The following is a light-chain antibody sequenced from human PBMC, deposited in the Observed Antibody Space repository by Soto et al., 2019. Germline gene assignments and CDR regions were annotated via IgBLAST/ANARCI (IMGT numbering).Light chain of an antibody. CDR1: ISDVGGYNY. J-gene: IGLJ1*01. CDR2: EVS. CDR3: SSYTSSTAYV. V-gene: IGLV2-14*01. Sequence: ALTQPASVSWSPGQSVTISCTGTISDVGGYNYLSWYQLPPGKAPKLMVYEVSKRPSGVSKRFSGSKSGNTTSLTISGLQAEDEADYYCSSYTSSTAYVFGTGTKVTVL.